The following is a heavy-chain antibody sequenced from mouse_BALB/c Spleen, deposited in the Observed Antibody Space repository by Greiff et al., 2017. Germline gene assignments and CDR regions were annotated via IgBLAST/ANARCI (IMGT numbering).Heavy chain of an antibody. J-gene: IGHJ2*01. D-gene: IGHD1-1*01. V-gene: IGHV5-12-2*01. CDR3: ARHNYYGSSYDY. Sequence: DVMLVESGGGLVQPGGSLKLSCAASGFTFSSYTMSWVRQTPEKRLEWVAYISNGGGSTYYPDTVKGRFTISRDNAKNTLYLQMSSLKSEDTAMYYCARHNYYGSSYDYWGQGTTLTVSS. CDR1: GFTFSSYT. CDR2: ISNGGGST.